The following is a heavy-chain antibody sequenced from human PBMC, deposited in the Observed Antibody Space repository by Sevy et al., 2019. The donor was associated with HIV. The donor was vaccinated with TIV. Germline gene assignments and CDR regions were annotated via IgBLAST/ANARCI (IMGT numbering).Heavy chain of an antibody. CDR3: ARHMRVGYSGSSSRGIDY. CDR1: GGSISSSSYY. J-gene: IGHJ4*02. CDR2: IYYSGST. Sequence: SETLSLTCTVSGGSISSSSYYWGWIRQPPGKGLEWIGSIYYSGSTYYNPSLKSRVTISVDTSKNQFSLKLSSVTAADTAVYYCARHMRVGYSGSSSRGIDYWGQGTLVTISS. D-gene: IGHD1-26*01. V-gene: IGHV4-39*01.